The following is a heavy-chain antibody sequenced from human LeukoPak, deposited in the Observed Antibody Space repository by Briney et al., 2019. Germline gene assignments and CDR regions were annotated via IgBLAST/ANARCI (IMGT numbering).Heavy chain of an antibody. CDR2: INPNSVGT. Sequence: ASVKVSCKASGYTFTGYYMHWVRQAPGQGLEWMGWINPNSVGTNYAQKFQGRVTMTRDTSISTAYMELSRLRSDDTAAYYRARLGYDLGEHAFDIWGQGTMVTVSS. V-gene: IGHV1-2*02. D-gene: IGHD5-12*01. CDR1: GYTFTGYY. CDR3: ARLGYDLGEHAFDI. J-gene: IGHJ3*02.